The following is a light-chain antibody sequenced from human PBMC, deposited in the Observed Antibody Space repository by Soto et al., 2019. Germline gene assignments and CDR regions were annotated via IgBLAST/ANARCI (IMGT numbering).Light chain of an antibody. Sequence: DIQLTQSPSFLSASVGGRVTITCRASQAIGSYLAWYQQKPGKAPKLLIYTASTLPSGVPSRFSGSGSGTEFTLTISSLQPEDIATYYCQQYDNLSFTFGPGTKVDIK. CDR2: TAS. J-gene: IGKJ3*01. V-gene: IGKV1-9*01. CDR3: QQYDNLSFT. CDR1: QAIGSY.